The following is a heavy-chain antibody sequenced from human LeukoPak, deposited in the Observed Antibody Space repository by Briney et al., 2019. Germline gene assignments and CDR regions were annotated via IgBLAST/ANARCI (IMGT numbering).Heavy chain of an antibody. CDR3: ARDYYGSIDY. D-gene: IGHD3-10*01. CDR2: ITGDGSST. J-gene: IGHJ4*02. V-gene: IGHV3-74*01. CDR1: GFNFGNYW. Sequence: GGFLRLSCVAAGFNFGNYWMHWVRQAPGKEPVCISRITGDGSSTVYADPVTGRFTISRDNARNTLYLQMDSLRAEDTAVYYCARDYYGSIDYWGQGTLVTVSS.